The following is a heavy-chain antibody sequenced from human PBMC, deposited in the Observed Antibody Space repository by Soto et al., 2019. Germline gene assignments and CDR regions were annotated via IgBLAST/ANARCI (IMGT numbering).Heavy chain of an antibody. CDR1: RYSFTDFA. V-gene: IGHV1-3*01. Sequence: QAQLVQSGAEVKKPWASVKVSCKASRYSFTDFAMHWVRLASGQRLEWMGWINADKGDTKYSPKFQGRVTITRATSATTVYMELRSLRSEDTAVYYCARGPLSGVATSWEYANWFDPWGQGSLVTVST. CDR2: INADKGDT. D-gene: IGHD5-12*01. J-gene: IGHJ5*02. CDR3: ARGPLSGVATSWEYANWFDP.